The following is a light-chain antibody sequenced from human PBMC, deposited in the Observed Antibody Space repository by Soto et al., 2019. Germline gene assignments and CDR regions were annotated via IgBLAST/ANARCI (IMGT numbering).Light chain of an antibody. CDR3: QEYKSWPIT. CDR2: GAS. J-gene: IGKJ5*01. Sequence: EILITEPPATLSVSREERATLSCRASRSVGSKLAWYQQKVGQAPRLLMYGASTRAIGIPARFSGSGSGTEFTLTISGLQSEDSAIYFCQEYKSWPITFGQGTRLEIK. CDR1: RSVGSK. V-gene: IGKV3-15*01.